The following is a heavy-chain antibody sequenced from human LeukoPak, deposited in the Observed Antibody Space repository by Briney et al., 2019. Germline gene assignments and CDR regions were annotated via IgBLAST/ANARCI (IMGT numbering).Heavy chain of an antibody. CDR1: GFTFRNYS. D-gene: IGHD4-11*01. Sequence: GGSLRLSCAASGFTFRNYSMNWVRQAPGRGLEWVSYISSNSRTIYYGDSVKGRFTISRDNAKNSLYLQMNSLRAEDTAVYFCARDSYSKNDYWGQGTLVTVSS. CDR3: ARDSYSKNDY. J-gene: IGHJ4*02. CDR2: ISSNSRTI. V-gene: IGHV3-48*01.